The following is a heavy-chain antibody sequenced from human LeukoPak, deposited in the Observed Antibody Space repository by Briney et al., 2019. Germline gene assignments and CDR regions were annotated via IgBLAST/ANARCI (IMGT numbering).Heavy chain of an antibody. CDR2: INHSGGT. J-gene: IGHJ5*01. CDR3: ARGHGTEVAPTGWFDS. V-gene: IGHV4-34*01. CDR1: GGSFSGNN. Sequence: PSETLSLTCAVYGGSFSGNNWSWIRQPPGKGLEWIGKINHSGGTNYNPSLKSRVTISLDTSKNQFSLKLNSMTAADTAVYYCARGHGTEVAPTGWFDSWGQGILVTVSS. D-gene: IGHD5-12*01.